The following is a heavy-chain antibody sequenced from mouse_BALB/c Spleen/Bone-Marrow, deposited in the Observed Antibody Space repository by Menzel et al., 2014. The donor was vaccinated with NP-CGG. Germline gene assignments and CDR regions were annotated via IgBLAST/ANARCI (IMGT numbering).Heavy chain of an antibody. CDR1: GYTFTSYW. J-gene: IGHJ4*01. CDR2: IYPGSGNT. Sequence: LQQSGSELVRPGASVKLSCKASGYTFTSYWMHWVRQRPGQGLEWIGNIYPGSGNTNYDEKSKRKATLTVETSSNTAYTHLSSLTSEDSAVYYCTRSLGRAMDYWGQGTSVTVSS. D-gene: IGHD4-1*01. CDR3: TRSLGRAMDY. V-gene: IGHV1S22*01.